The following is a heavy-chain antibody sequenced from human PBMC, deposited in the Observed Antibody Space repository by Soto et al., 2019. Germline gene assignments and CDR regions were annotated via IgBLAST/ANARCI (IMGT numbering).Heavy chain of an antibody. CDR3: ARGGAFYYYDYGAFDI. D-gene: IGHD3-22*01. CDR2: IYYIGST. Sequence: SETLSLTCTVSCGSISSGGYYWNWIRQHPGKGLEWIGYIYYIGSTYYNPSLKSRVTISLDTSKNQFSLKLSSVTAADTAVYYCARGGAFYYYDYGAFDIWGQGTMVTVSS. CDR1: CGSISSGGYY. V-gene: IGHV4-31*03. J-gene: IGHJ3*02.